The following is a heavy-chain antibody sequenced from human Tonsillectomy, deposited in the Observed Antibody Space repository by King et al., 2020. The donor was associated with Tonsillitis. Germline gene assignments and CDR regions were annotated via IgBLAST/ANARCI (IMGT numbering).Heavy chain of an antibody. CDR3: AREEYDFWSGYSGGGY. V-gene: IGHV3-7*04. CDR1: GFTFSSYW. Sequence: VQLVESGGGLVQPGGSLRLSCAASGFTFSSYWMSWVRQAPGKGLEWVANIKQDGREKYYVDSVKGRFTISRDNAKNSLYLQMNSLRAEDTAVYYCAREEYDFWSGYSGGGYWGQGTLVTVSS. J-gene: IGHJ4*02. D-gene: IGHD3-3*01. CDR2: IKQDGREK.